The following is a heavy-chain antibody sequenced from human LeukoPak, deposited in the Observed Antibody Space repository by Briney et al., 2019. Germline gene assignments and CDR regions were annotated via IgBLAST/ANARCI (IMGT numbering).Heavy chain of an antibody. D-gene: IGHD3-10*01. CDR3: ARGGLWFGAFLDS. CDR2: IDSDGRST. Sequence: GGSLRLSCAASGFTFSSYWMHWVRQAPGKWLVWVSRIDSDGRSTTYADSVKGRFTISRDNAKNTLYLQMNSLRAEDTAVYYCARGGLWFGAFLDSWGQGTLVTVSS. CDR1: GFTFSSYW. V-gene: IGHV3-74*01. J-gene: IGHJ4*02.